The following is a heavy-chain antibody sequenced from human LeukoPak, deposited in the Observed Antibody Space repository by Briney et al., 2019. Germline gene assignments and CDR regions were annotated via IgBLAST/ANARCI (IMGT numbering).Heavy chain of an antibody. CDR3: AKDLKAGIAAAGIGY. Sequence: GRSLRLSCAASGFTFSSYAMHWVRQAPGKGLEWVAVISYDGSNKYYADSVKGRFTISRDNSKNTLYLQMNSLRAEDTAVYYCAKDLKAGIAAAGIGYWGQGTLVTVSS. D-gene: IGHD6-13*01. CDR2: ISYDGSNK. CDR1: GFTFSSYA. V-gene: IGHV3-30-3*01. J-gene: IGHJ4*02.